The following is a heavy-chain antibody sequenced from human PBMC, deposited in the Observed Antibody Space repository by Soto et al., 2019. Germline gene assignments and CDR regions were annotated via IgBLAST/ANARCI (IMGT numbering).Heavy chain of an antibody. V-gene: IGHV3-11*06. D-gene: IGHD3-10*02. Sequence: GGSLRLSCAGSGFTFSDYYMSWIRQAPGKGLEWLSYSSNSGTYTRYADSVKGRFSISRDNAKNSLYLQINSLRGEDTAIYYCARSGDNYNVLDYWGQGTPVTVSS. J-gene: IGHJ4*02. CDR1: GFTFSDYY. CDR2: SSNSGTYT. CDR3: ARSGDNYNVLDY.